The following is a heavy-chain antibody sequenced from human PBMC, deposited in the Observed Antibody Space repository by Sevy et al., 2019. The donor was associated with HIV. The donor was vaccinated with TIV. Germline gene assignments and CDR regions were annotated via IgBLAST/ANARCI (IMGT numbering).Heavy chain of an antibody. D-gene: IGHD3-22*01. CDR3: VKDSSGKAGDAFDI. CDR2: ISSNGGST. CDR1: GFTFSSYA. Sequence: GGSLRLSCSASGFTFSSYAMHWVRQAPGKGLEYVSAISSNGGSTYYADSVKGRFTISRDNSKNTLYLQMGSLRAEDTAVYYCVKDSSGKAGDAFDIWGQGTMVTVSS. J-gene: IGHJ3*02. V-gene: IGHV3-64D*06.